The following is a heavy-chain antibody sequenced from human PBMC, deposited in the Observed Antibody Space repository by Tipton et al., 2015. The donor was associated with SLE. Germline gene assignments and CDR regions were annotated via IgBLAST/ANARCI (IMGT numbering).Heavy chain of an antibody. CDR1: GYNFTNYW. CDR3: AKGTAAGGFDY. V-gene: IGHV5-51*03. Sequence: QLVQSGAEVKKPGESLTISCKASGYNFTNYWIGWVRQMPGKGLEWMGISHPGDSDTRYSPSFQGQVTISADKSITTAFLQWSRLKASDRAMYCCAKGTAAGGFDYWGQGTLVTVPS. D-gene: IGHD6-13*01. J-gene: IGHJ4*02. CDR2: SHPGDSDT.